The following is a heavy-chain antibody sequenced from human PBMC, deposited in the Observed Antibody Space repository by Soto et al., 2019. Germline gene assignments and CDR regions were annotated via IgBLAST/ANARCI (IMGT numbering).Heavy chain of an antibody. CDR3: ARTSPVAGGFDY. Sequence: SETLSLTCAVSGGSISSGGYPWSWIRQPPGKGLEWIGYIYHSGSTYYNPSLKSRVTISVDRSKNQFSLKLSSVTAADTAVYYCARTSPVAGGFDYRGQGTLVTVSS. CDR1: GGSISSGGYP. D-gene: IGHD6-19*01. J-gene: IGHJ4*02. CDR2: IYHSGST. V-gene: IGHV4-30-2*01.